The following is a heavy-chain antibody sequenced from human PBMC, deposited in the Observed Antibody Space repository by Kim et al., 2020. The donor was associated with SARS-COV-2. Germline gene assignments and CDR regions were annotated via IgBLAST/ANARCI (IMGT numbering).Heavy chain of an antibody. CDR1: GGSISSGGYY. CDR2: IYYSGST. Sequence: SETLSLTCTVSGGSISSGGYYWSRIRQHPGKGLEWIGYIYYSGSTYYNPSLKSRVTISVDTSKNQFSLKPSSVTAADTAVYYCARARSTMIVVVTHFDDWGQGTLVTVSS. D-gene: IGHD3-22*01. CDR3: ARARSTMIVVVTHFDD. V-gene: IGHV4-31*03. J-gene: IGHJ4*02.